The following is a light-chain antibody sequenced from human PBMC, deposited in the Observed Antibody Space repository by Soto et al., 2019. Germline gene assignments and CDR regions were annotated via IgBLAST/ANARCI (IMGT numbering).Light chain of an antibody. CDR3: YHYDHWPLA. V-gene: IGKV3-15*01. Sequence: DIVSTQSSVTLSYSPVAVAKLSGRASQSVSIKLAWYQQKPGQAPRLLIYDTSTRATGIPARFSGSGSGTEFTLTISSLQSEDFAAYYCYHYDHWPLACGGGTKVDI. CDR2: DTS. CDR1: QSVSIK. J-gene: IGKJ4*01.